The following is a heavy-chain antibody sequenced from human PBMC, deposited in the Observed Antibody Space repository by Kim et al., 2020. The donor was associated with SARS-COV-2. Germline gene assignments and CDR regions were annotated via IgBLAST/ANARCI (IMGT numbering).Heavy chain of an antibody. J-gene: IGHJ6*01. CDR1: GFTFRSYG. Sequence: GRSLRLSCAASGFTFRSYGMHWVRQAPGKGPEWVAVISYDGSNKNYADSVKGRFIISRDNSKNTLYLQMNSLRAEDTAVYYCARDANRGYSYGWTYYYYG. CDR2: ISYDGSNK. V-gene: IGHV3-30*19. CDR3: ARDANRGYSYGWTYYYYG. D-gene: IGHD5-18*01.